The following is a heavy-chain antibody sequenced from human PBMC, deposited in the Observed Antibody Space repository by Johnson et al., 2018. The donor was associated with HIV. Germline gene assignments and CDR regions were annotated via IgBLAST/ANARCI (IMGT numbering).Heavy chain of an antibody. D-gene: IGHD3-10*01. CDR2: ISDSGTTI. CDR3: TTGDSQGVAFDI. V-gene: IGHV3-11*01. Sequence: QVQLVESGGGLVKPGGSLRLSCAASGFTVSDYYMSWIRQTLGKGLEWVSYISDSGTTIYYADSVKGRFTISRDDSKNTLYLQMNSLKTEDTAVYYCTTGDSQGVAFDIWGQGTMVTVSS. J-gene: IGHJ3*02. CDR1: GFTVSDYY.